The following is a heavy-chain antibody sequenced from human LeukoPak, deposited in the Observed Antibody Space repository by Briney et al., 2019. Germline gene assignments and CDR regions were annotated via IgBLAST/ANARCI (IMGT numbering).Heavy chain of an antibody. J-gene: IGHJ5*02. CDR3: ARDPGYDFWSGQKGWFDP. V-gene: IGHV4-39*07. Sequence: SETLSLTCTVSGVSIRNSPYYWGWIRQPPGRGLEWIGSIYYSGSTYFIPTLKSRGTISVDTSKNQFSLKLSSVTAADTAMYYCARDPGYDFWSGQKGWFDPWGQGTLVTVSS. CDR2: IYYSGST. D-gene: IGHD3-3*01. CDR1: GVSIRNSPYY.